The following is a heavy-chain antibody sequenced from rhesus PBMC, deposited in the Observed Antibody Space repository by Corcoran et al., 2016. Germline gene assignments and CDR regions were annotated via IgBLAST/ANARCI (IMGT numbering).Heavy chain of an antibody. D-gene: IGHD7-45*01. CDR3: ARHPQPSSSGGAWGNRFDV. CDR2: IGGISSFT. Sequence: QVQLQESGPGLLKPSETLSLTCAVSGGSITTNNWRPWIRQPTGNGLGWVGNIGGISSFTYYNSSLKSRVTISKDTSKNQFSLNLNSMTAADTAMYYCARHPQPSSSGGAWGNRFDVWGAGVLVVVSS. CDR1: GGSITTNNW. J-gene: IGHJ5-1*01. V-gene: IGHV4-65*02.